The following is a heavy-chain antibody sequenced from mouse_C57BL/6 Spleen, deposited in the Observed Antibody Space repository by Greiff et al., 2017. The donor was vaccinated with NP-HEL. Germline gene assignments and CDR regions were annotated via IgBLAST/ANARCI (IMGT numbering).Heavy chain of an antibody. J-gene: IGHJ4*01. CDR3: ARESYDSRLGLYAMDY. D-gene: IGHD2-4*01. CDR1: GYTFTSYW. Sequence: QVQLQQPGAELVKPGASVKLSCKASGYTFTSYWMHWVKQRPGRGLEWIGRIDPNSGGTKYNEKFKSKATLTVDKPSSTAYMQLSSLTSEDSAVYYCARESYDSRLGLYAMDYWGQGTSVTVSS. V-gene: IGHV1-72*01. CDR2: IDPNSGGT.